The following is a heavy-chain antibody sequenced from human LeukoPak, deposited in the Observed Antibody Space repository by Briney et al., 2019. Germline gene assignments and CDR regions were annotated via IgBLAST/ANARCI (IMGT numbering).Heavy chain of an antibody. CDR3: ARECGMAVARSWYYYYMDV. CDR1: GYTFTSYY. V-gene: IGHV1-46*01. D-gene: IGHD6-19*01. CDR2: INPSGGST. Sequence: GASVKVSCKASGYTFTSYYMHWVRQAPGQGLEWMGIINPSGGSTSYAQKFQGRVTMTRDMSTSTVYMELSSLRSEDTAVYYCARECGMAVARSWYYYYMDVWGKGTTVTVSS. J-gene: IGHJ6*03.